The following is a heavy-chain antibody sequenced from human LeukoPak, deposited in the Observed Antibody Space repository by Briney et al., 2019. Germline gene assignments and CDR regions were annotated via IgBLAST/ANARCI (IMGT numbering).Heavy chain of an antibody. CDR1: GGSISSYY. Sequence: SETLSLTCTVSGGSISSYYWSWIRQPPGKGLEWIGYIYYSGSTNYNPSLKSRVTISVDTSKNQFSLKLSSVTAAETDVYVCARALVCMVTSSYYMDVRRKGTTVTVSS. V-gene: IGHV4-59*01. CDR3: ARALVCMVTSSYYMDV. D-gene: IGHD5-18*01. CDR2: IYYSGST. J-gene: IGHJ6*03.